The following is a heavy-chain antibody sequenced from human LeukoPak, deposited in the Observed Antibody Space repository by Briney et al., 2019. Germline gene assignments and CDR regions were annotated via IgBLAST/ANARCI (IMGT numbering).Heavy chain of an antibody. J-gene: IGHJ6*02. Sequence: PGGSLRLSCAASGFTFSSYGMQWVRQARGQRLEWIGWIVVGSGNTNYAQKFQERVTITRDMSTSTAYMELSSLRSEDTAVYYCAAGVPNYGSGSQLPLYYYYGMDVWGQGTTVTVSS. D-gene: IGHD3-10*01. CDR2: IVVGSGNT. V-gene: IGHV1-58*02. CDR1: GFTFSSYG. CDR3: AAGVPNYGSGSQLPLYYYYGMDV.